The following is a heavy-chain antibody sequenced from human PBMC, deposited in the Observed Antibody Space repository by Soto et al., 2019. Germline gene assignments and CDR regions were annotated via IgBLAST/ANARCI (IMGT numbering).Heavy chain of an antibody. CDR2: IDYSGAT. V-gene: IGHV4-39*02. D-gene: IGHD6-6*01. CDR1: GGSISSSVYY. Sequence: SETLSLTCTVSGGSISSSVYYWGWIRQPPGRGLEWIGIIDYSGATYYNPSLKSRLTMSVDTSKNHFSLNLNSMTATDTAVYYCARRTGSSTYYFDYWGQGTLVTVSS. J-gene: IGHJ4*02. CDR3: ARRTGSSTYYFDY.